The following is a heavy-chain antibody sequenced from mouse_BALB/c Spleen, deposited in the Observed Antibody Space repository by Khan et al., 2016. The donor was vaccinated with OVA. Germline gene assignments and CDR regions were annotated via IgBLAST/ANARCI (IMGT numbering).Heavy chain of an antibody. D-gene: IGHD1-1*01. V-gene: IGHV1-20*01. CDR3: TRIYRSDFDY. J-gene: IGHJ2*01. CDR2: INPHIGET. CDR1: GYSFTGYF. Sequence: EVQLQQSGPELVRPGASVKISCKASGYSFTGYFMNWVMQSQGKSLEWIGRINPHIGETFYNPRFKDKATLTVDESSSTAHLELRTLTSEDSAVYYCTRIYRSDFDYWGPGTTLTVSS.